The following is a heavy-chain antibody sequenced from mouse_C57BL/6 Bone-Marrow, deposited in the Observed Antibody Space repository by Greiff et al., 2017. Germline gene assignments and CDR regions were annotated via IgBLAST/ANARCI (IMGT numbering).Heavy chain of an antibody. V-gene: IGHV2-3*01. CDR1: GFSLTSYG. D-gene: IGHD1-1*01. Sequence: VQVVESGPGLVAPSHCLSLTCTVSGFSLTSYGVSWVRQPPGNGLEWLGAIGGDGSTNYHSALISRLSISKVNSKGQVFLKLNSLQTGDTAAYSAACSTVPTAWFAYGGQGNLVTVSA. CDR2: IGGDGST. CDR3: ACSTVPTAWFAY. J-gene: IGHJ3*01.